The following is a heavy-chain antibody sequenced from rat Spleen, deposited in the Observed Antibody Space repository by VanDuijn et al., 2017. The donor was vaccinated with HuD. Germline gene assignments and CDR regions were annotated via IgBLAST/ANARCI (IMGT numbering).Heavy chain of an antibody. CDR3: SRNNYGGSSELGWFAY. CDR2: IIYDGSNT. Sequence: EVQLVESGGGLVQPGRSLKLSCAASGFTFSDYTMAWVRQAPKKGLEWVAAIIYDGSNTFYRDSVKGRFTISRDNAKSTLHLQMDSLRSEDTATYYSSRNNYGGSSELGWFAYWGQGTLVTVSS. J-gene: IGHJ3*01. D-gene: IGHD1-11*01. CDR1: GFTFSDYT. V-gene: IGHV5S10*01.